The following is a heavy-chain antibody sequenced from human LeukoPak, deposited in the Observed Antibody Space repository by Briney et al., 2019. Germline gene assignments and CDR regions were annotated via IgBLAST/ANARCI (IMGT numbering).Heavy chain of an antibody. Sequence: PSETLSLTCTVSGGSISSYYWSWIRQPAGKGLEWIGRIYTSGSTNYNPSLKGRVTISVDTSKNQFSLKLSSVTAADTAVYYCARGRKTVVSRGRWFDPWGQGTLVTVSS. CDR1: GGSISSYY. CDR2: IYTSGST. J-gene: IGHJ5*02. V-gene: IGHV4-4*07. D-gene: IGHD4-23*01. CDR3: ARGRKTVVSRGRWFDP.